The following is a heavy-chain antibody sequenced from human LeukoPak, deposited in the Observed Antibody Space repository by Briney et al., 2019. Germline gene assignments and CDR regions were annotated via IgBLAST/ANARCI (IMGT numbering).Heavy chain of an antibody. CDR3: ARPSGYHIPVAGMVGHGVFWFDP. CDR2: INPGDSDT. Sequence: GESLKISCKGSGYTFTTFWIGWVRQMPGKGLEWVGIINPGDSDTRYSPSFQGQVTISADKSISTAYLQWRSLKASDTAIYYCARPSGYHIPVAGMVGHGVFWFDPWGQGTLVTVSS. CDR1: GYTFTTFW. V-gene: IGHV5-51*01. J-gene: IGHJ5*02. D-gene: IGHD6-19*01.